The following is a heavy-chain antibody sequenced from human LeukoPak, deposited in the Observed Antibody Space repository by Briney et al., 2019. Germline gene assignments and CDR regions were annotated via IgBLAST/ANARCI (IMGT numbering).Heavy chain of an antibody. CDR1: GYTFTSYG. J-gene: IGHJ6*03. D-gene: IGHD3-3*01. Sequence: ASVKVSCKASGYTFTSYGISWVRQAPGQGLEWMGWISAYNGKTNYAQKLQGRVTMTTDTSTSTAYMELRSLRSDDTAVYYCARVGRSWSGHSMYMDVWGKGTTVTVSS. V-gene: IGHV1-18*01. CDR2: ISAYNGKT. CDR3: ARVGRSWSGHSMYMDV.